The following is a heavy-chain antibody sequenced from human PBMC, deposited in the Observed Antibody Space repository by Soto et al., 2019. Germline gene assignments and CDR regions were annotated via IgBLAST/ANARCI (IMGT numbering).Heavy chain of an antibody. CDR2: LSGSGVST. CDR3: AKDRGTNYYFYGMDV. V-gene: IGHV3-23*01. J-gene: IGHJ6*02. D-gene: IGHD1-7*01. Sequence: PGGSLRLSCAASGFTFSSYAMSWVRQAPGKGLEWVSALSGSGVSTHYADSVKGRFTISRDNSKNTLYLQMNSLRAEDTALYYCAKDRGTNYYFYGMDVWDQGTTVTVSS. CDR1: GFTFSSYA.